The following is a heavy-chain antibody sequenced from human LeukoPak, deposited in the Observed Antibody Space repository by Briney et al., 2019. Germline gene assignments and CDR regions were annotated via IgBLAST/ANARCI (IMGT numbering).Heavy chain of an antibody. CDR3: ATKYCSSTSCGKHDAFDI. CDR2: VDPEDGET. D-gene: IGHD2-2*01. Sequence: VASVKVSCKVSGYTLTELSMHWVRQAPGKGLEWMGLVDPEDGETIYAEKFQGRVTITADTSTDTAYMELSSLRSEDTAVYYCATKYCSSTSCGKHDAFDIWGQGTMVTVSS. V-gene: IGHV1-24*01. J-gene: IGHJ3*02. CDR1: GYTLTELS.